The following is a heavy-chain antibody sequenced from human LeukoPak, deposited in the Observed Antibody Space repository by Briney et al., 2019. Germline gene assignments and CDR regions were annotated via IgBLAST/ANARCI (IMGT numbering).Heavy chain of an antibody. D-gene: IGHD2-15*01. J-gene: IGHJ4*02. V-gene: IGHV3-23*01. CDR2: IDASGRNT. Sequence: GGSLTLSCAASGLTFSSYAMSWVRQAPGKGLEWVSAIDASGRNTHYAGSVKGRFSISRDNAKNSLYLQMNSLRAEDTAVYYCARVSFPSWWNFDYWGQGTLVTVSS. CDR1: GLTFSSYA. CDR3: ARVSFPSWWNFDY.